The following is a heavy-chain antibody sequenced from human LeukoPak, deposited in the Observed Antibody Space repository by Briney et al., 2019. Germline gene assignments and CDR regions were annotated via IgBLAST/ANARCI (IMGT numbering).Heavy chain of an antibody. CDR2: ISSPSSTI. V-gene: IGHV3-48*04. J-gene: IGHJ5*02. Sequence: GGSLRLSCAASGFTFSGYSMNWARQAPGKGLEWLSYISSPSSTIYYADSVRGRFTISRDNAKNSLYLQMNSLRAEDAAIYYCARAHCSGGSCYRRSGFDPWGQGTLVTVSS. CDR3: ARAHCSGGSCYRRSGFDP. CDR1: GFTFSGYS. D-gene: IGHD2-15*01.